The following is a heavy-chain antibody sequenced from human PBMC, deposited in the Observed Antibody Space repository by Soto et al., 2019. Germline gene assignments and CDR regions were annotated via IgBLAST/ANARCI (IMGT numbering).Heavy chain of an antibody. CDR2: IYYSGST. CDR1: GGSISSSSYY. Sequence: SETLSLTCTVSGGSISSSSYYWGWIRQPPGKGLEWIGSIYYSGSTYYNPSLKSRVTISVDTSKNQFSLTLSSVTAADTAVYYCAREEYNYYGMDVWGQGTTVTVSS. CDR3: AREEYNYYGMDV. V-gene: IGHV4-39*01. J-gene: IGHJ6*02.